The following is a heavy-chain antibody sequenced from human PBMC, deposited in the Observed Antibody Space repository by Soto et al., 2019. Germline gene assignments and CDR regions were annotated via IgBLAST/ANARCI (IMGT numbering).Heavy chain of an antibody. CDR2: INHSWST. CDR3: VRVVYLVIAAAGFTWFDP. J-gene: IGHJ5*02. V-gene: IGHV4-34*01. Sequence: PSETLSLTCAVYNGSFSGYYWTWIRQPPGRGLEWIGEINHSWSTNYNPSLKSRVTLSLDTSANQFSLKLRSVTAADAALYYCVRVVYLVIAAAGFTWFDPWGQGTQVTVSS. CDR1: NGSFSGYY. D-gene: IGHD6-13*01.